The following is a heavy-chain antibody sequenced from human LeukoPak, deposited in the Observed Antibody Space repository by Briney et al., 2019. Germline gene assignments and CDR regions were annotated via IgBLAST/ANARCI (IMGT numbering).Heavy chain of an antibody. CDR1: GYTFTNNG. J-gene: IGHJ4*02. CDR2: ISAYNGNT. V-gene: IGHV1-18*01. D-gene: IGHD6-13*01. Sequence: VASVKVSCKSSGYTFTNNGISWVRQAPGQGLEWMGWISAYNGNTNYAQKLQGRVTMTTDTSTSTAYMELRSLRSDDTAVYYCARDGPIAAAGDSSFDYWGQGTLVTVSS. CDR3: ARDGPIAAAGDSSFDY.